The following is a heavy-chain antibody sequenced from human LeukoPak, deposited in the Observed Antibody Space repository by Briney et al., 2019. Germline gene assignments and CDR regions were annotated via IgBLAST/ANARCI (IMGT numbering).Heavy chain of an antibody. CDR3: AKDWASGNYFDY. Sequence: GGSLRLSCAASGFAFDNHAMSWVRQAPGKGLEWVSAIGYGGHNTYYADSVKGRFTISRDNSRNTVYLQMNSLRAEDTAVYYCAKDWASGNYFDYWGQGTLVTVSS. CDR2: IGYGGHNT. V-gene: IGHV3-23*01. J-gene: IGHJ4*02. CDR1: GFAFDNHA. D-gene: IGHD1-14*01.